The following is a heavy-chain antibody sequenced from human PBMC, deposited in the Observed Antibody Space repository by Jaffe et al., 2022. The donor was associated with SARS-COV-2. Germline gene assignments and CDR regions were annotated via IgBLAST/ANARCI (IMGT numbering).Heavy chain of an antibody. CDR2: IYHSGNT. Sequence: QVQLQESGPGLVQPSGTLSLTCVVSGDSISSSNWWSWVRQPPGKGLEWIGEIYHSGNTKYNPSLKSRVTISVDKSKNQFSLKLSSVTAADTAVYYCARNFYDSGAYSNGMDVWGQGTTVTVSS. V-gene: IGHV4-4*02. J-gene: IGHJ6*02. CDR3: ARNFYDSGAYSNGMDV. D-gene: IGHD3-22*01. CDR1: GDSISSSNW.